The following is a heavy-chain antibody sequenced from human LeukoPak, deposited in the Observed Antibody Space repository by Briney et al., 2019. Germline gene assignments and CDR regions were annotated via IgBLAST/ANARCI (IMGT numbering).Heavy chain of an antibody. CDR2: ISWDGGST. CDR3: AKDGDYSSSPYYYYGMDV. J-gene: IGHJ6*02. CDR1: GFTFDDYA. V-gene: IGHV3-43D*03. D-gene: IGHD6-13*01. Sequence: GGSLRLSCAASGFTFDDYAMHWVRQAPGKGLEWVSLISWDGGSTYYADSVKGRFTISRDNSKNSLYLQMNSLRAEDTALFYCAKDGDYSSSPYYYYGMDVWGQGTTVTVSS.